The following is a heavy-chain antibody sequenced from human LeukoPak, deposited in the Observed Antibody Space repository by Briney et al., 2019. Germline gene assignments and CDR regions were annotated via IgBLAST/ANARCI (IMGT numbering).Heavy chain of an antibody. Sequence: GGSLRLSCAASGFTFTSYSMNWVRQAPGKGLEWVSTISGSGGSTYYADSVKGRFTISRDNSKNTLYLQMNSLRAEDTAVYYCAKGARYYDILTGYSELHYFDYWGQGTLVTVSS. CDR1: GFTFTSYS. V-gene: IGHV3-23*01. J-gene: IGHJ4*02. CDR2: ISGSGGST. D-gene: IGHD3-9*01. CDR3: AKGARYYDILTGYSELHYFDY.